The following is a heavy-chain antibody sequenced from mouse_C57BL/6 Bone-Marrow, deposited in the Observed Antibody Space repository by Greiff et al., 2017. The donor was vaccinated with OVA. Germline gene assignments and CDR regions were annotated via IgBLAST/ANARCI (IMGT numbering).Heavy chain of an antibody. J-gene: IGHJ4*01. CDR2: FTMYSDAT. CDR3: ASSPAFYAMDY. Sequence: LQQSGAELVRPGSSVKLSCKDSSFAFMASAMHWVKQRPGHGLEWIGSFTMYSDATEYSENFKGKATLTANTSSSTAYMELSSLTSEDSAVYYCASSPAFYAMDYWGQGTSVTVSS. V-gene: IGHV1-49*01. D-gene: IGHD6-2*01. CDR1: SFAFMASA.